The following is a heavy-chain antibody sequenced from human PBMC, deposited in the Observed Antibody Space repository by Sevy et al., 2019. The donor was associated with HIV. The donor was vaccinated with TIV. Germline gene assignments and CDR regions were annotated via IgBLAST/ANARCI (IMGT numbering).Heavy chain of an antibody. J-gene: IGHJ3*02. CDR2: ISSSGSTI. CDR3: ARERGGEYCSSTSCYRLVEDAFDI. Sequence: GGSLRLSCAASGFTFSDYYMSWIRQAPGKGLEWVSYISSSGSTIYYADSVKGRFTISRDNAKNSLYLQMNSLRAEETAVYYCARERGGEYCSSTSCYRLVEDAFDIWGQGTMVTVSS. D-gene: IGHD2-2*02. V-gene: IGHV3-11*01. CDR1: GFTFSDYY.